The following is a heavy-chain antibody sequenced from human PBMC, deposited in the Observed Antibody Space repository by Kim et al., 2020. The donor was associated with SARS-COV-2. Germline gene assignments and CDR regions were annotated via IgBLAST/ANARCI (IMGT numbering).Heavy chain of an antibody. D-gene: IGHD1-26*01. J-gene: IGHJ6*02. Sequence: GGSLRLSCAASGFTFSSYAMHWVRQAPSKGLEWVAVISYDGSNKYYADSVKGRFTISRDNSKNTLYLQMNSLRAEDTAVYYCARTSSGSYYYGMDVWGQGTTVTVSS. CDR1: GFTFSSYA. CDR2: ISYDGSNK. V-gene: IGHV3-30-3*01. CDR3: ARTSSGSYYYGMDV.